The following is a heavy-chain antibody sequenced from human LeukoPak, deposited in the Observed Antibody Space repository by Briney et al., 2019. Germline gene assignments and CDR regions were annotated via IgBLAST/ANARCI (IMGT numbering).Heavy chain of an antibody. CDR2: ISSSSSYI. J-gene: IGHJ5*02. CDR1: GFTFSSYS. V-gene: IGHV3-21*01. D-gene: IGHD3-10*01. CDR3: ARDRVSLQRREGQFDP. Sequence: GGSLRLSCAASGFTFSSYSMNWVRQAPGKGLEWVSSISSSSSYIYYADSVKGRFTISRDNAKNSLYLQMNSLRAEDTAVYYCARDRVSLQRREGQFDPWGQGTLVTVSS.